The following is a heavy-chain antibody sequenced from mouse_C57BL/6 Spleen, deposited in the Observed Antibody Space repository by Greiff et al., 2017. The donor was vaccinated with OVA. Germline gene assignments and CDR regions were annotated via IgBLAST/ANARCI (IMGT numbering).Heavy chain of an antibody. D-gene: IGHD1-1*01. CDR2: IYPGSGST. V-gene: IGHV1-55*01. CDR3: ARRYYGSSPYAMDY. J-gene: IGHJ4*01. CDR1: GYTFTSYW. Sequence: QVQLQQPGAELVKPGASVKMSCKASGYTFTSYWITWVKQRPGQGLEWIGDIYPGSGSTNYNEKFKSKATLTVDTSSSTAYMQLSSLTSEDSAVYYGARRYYGSSPYAMDYWGQGTSVTVSS.